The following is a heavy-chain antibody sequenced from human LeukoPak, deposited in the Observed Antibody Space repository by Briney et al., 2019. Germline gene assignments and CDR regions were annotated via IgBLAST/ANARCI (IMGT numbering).Heavy chain of an antibody. CDR3: ARKGPYYSDRIAAAGRFDY. J-gene: IGHJ4*02. V-gene: IGHV4-39*07. CDR2: INHSGST. CDR1: GGSISTSNYY. D-gene: IGHD6-13*01. Sequence: PSETLSLTCTVSGGSISTSNYYWGWIRQPPGKGLEWIGEINHSGSTNYNPSLKSRVTISVDTSKNQFSLKLSSVTAADTAVYYCARKGPYYSDRIAAAGRFDYWGQGTLVTVSS.